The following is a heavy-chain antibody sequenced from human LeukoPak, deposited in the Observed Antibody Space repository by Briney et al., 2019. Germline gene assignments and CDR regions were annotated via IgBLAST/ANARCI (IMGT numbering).Heavy chain of an antibody. Sequence: GGSLRLSCAASGFTFSSYAMSWVRQAPGKGLEWVSAISGSGGSTYYADSVKGRFTISRDNSKNTLYLQMNSLRAEDTAVYYCARAPRRRRSGGSCYPQERQAKYYFDYWGQGTLVTVSS. CDR2: ISGSGGST. D-gene: IGHD2-15*01. V-gene: IGHV3-23*01. CDR1: GFTFSSYA. CDR3: ARAPRRRRSGGSCYPQERQAKYYFDY. J-gene: IGHJ4*02.